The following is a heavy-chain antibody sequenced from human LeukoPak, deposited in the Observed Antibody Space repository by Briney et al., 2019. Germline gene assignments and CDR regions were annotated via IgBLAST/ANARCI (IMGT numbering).Heavy chain of an antibody. J-gene: IGHJ3*01. CDR3: ARDFPGIGRGTFDF. CDR1: GFIFNSFW. D-gene: IGHD3-10*01. V-gene: IGHV3-7*03. Sequence: PGGSLRLSCAASGFIFNSFWMNWVRLTPGEGLEWVAKINQDGSDMYYVDSVKGRFFVSRDNTRNLVYLQMNSLRVDDTAVYYCARDFPGIGRGTFDFWGQGTIITVSS. CDR2: INQDGSDM.